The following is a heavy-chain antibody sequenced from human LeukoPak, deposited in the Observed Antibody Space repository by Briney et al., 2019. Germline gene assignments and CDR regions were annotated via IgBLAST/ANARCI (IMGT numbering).Heavy chain of an antibody. Sequence: ASVKVSCKASGYTFTGYYMHWVRQAPGQGLEWMGWINPNSGGTNYAQKFQGRVTMTRDTSISTAYMELSRLRSDDTAAYYCARVRVTTRAFDIWGQGTMVTVSS. CDR2: INPNSGGT. CDR3: ARVRVTTRAFDI. V-gene: IGHV1-2*02. CDR1: GYTFTGYY. D-gene: IGHD4-11*01. J-gene: IGHJ3*02.